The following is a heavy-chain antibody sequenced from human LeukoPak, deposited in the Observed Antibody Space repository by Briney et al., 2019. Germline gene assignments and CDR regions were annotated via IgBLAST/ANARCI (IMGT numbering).Heavy chain of an antibody. J-gene: IGHJ4*02. Sequence: PSETLSLTCAVSGGSISSSNWWSWVRQAPGKGLEWVSAISGSGGSTYYADSVKGRFTISRDNSKNTLYLQMNSLRAEDTAVYYCAKDLTMVRGVSGYWGQGTLVTVSS. CDR3: AKDLTMVRGVSGY. V-gene: IGHV3-23*01. D-gene: IGHD3-10*01. CDR2: ISGSGGST. CDR1: GGSISSSN.